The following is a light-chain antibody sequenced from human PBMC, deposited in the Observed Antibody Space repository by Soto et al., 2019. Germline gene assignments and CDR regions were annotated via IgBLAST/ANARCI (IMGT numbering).Light chain of an antibody. CDR2: WAS. CDR3: QQYYSSPFT. Sequence: DIVMTQSPDSLALSLGERATINCKSSRSVLSSSNNKNFLAWYQQKPGQPPRLLIYWASTRESGVPDRFNGSGSGTDFTLTISSLQAEDVAVYYCQQYYSSPFTFGPGTKVDIK. J-gene: IGKJ3*01. CDR1: RSVLSSSNNKNF. V-gene: IGKV4-1*01.